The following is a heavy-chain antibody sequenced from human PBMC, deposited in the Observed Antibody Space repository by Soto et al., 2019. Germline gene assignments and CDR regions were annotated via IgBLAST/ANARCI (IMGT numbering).Heavy chain of an antibody. Sequence: GGSLRLSCAASGFTFSSYGMHWVRQAPGKGLEWVAVISYDGSNKYYADSVKGRFTISRDNSKNTLYLQMNSLRAEDTAVYYCAKEPDIDYWGQGTLVTVSS. CDR3: AKEPDIDY. CDR1: GFTFSSYG. J-gene: IGHJ4*02. CDR2: ISYDGSNK. V-gene: IGHV3-30*18.